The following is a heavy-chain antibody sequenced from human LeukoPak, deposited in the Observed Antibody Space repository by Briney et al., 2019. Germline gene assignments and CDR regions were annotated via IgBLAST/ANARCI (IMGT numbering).Heavy chain of an antibody. D-gene: IGHD4-17*01. CDR2: IYSGGST. Sequence: GGSLRLSCAASGFTVSSNYMSWVRQAPGKGLEWVSVIYSGGSTYYADSVKGRFTISRDNSKNTLYLQMNSLRAEDTAVYYCARDSWVTTNYFDYWGQGTLVTVSS. CDR3: ARDSWVTTNYFDY. V-gene: IGHV3-53*01. CDR1: GFTVSSNY. J-gene: IGHJ4*02.